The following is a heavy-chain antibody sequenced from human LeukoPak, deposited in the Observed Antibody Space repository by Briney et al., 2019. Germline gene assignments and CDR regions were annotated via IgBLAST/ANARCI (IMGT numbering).Heavy chain of an antibody. J-gene: IGHJ3*02. Sequence: GGSLRLSCAASGFTFSSYSMNWVRQAPGKGLEWVSSISSSSSYIYYADSVKGRFTISRDNAKNSLYLQMNSLRAEDTAVYYCARGDTAMVNAFDTWGQGTMVTVSS. CDR3: ARGDTAMVNAFDT. CDR2: ISSSSSYI. D-gene: IGHD5-18*01. V-gene: IGHV3-21*01. CDR1: GFTFSSYS.